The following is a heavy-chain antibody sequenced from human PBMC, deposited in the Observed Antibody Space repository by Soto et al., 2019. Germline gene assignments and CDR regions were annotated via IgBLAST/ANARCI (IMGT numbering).Heavy chain of an antibody. V-gene: IGHV3-23*01. D-gene: IGHD2-8*02. CDR3: ARDPSTGAADF. CDR1: GFTFNDYA. Sequence: GGFLRLSCVGSGFTFNDYALNWVRQSPGEGLEWVSTISRGGDATYYADSVRGRFTISRDNSKHTLSLLMKSLRAEDSAIYYCARDPSTGAADFWGQGTLVTVSS. J-gene: IGHJ4*02. CDR2: ISRGGDAT.